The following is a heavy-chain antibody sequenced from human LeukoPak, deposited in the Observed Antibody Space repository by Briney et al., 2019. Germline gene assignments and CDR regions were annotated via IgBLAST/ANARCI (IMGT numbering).Heavy chain of an antibody. CDR2: ISAYNGNT. V-gene: IGHV1-18*01. CDR3: ARDNSVEDTAWWFDP. Sequence: VASVKVSCKASGYTFTSYGISWVRQAPGQGLEWMGWISAYNGNTNYAQKLQGRVTMTTDTSTSTAYMELSSLRSKDTAVYYCARDNSVEDTAWWFDPWGQGTLVTVSS. J-gene: IGHJ5*02. D-gene: IGHD4-23*01. CDR1: GYTFTSYG.